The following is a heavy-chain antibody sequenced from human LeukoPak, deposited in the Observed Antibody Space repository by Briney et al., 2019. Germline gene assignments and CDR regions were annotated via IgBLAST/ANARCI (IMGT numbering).Heavy chain of an antibody. V-gene: IGHV4-39*02. CDR3: AKALEYGSGSSDAFDI. D-gene: IGHD3-10*01. CDR2: IHYTGTT. CDR1: GGSISSFASF. Sequence: SETLSLICTVSGGSISSFASFWGWIRQPPGKGLEWVGSIHYTGTTYYNSSLRSRLTLSVDTSKNQISLKLSSVTAADTAVYYCAKALEYGSGSSDAFDIWGQGTMVTVSS. J-gene: IGHJ3*02.